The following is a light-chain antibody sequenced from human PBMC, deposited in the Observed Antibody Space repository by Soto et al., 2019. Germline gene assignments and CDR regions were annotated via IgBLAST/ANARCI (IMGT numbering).Light chain of an antibody. CDR1: QTIRDNY. CDR2: RAS. V-gene: IGKV3-20*01. CDR3: QQYGGSPAT. Sequence: EDVLTQSPGTLSLSPEARATISCRASQTIRDNYLAWYQQKPGQAPGLLIYRASNRATGIPDRFSGSGSGTDFTLTISRLEPEDFAVYYCQQYGGSPATFGQGTRLEIK. J-gene: IGKJ5*01.